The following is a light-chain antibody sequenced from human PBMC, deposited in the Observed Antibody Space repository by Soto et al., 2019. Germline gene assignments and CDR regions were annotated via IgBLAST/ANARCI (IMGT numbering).Light chain of an antibody. CDR1: QSISGW. CDR2: DAS. Sequence: DIQMTQSPSTLSASIGDRVTITCRASQSISGWLAWYQQKPGKAPKLLIFDASSLEGGVPSRFSGSGSGTEFILAISSLQPDEFATYYCQQYNTYSFTFGPGTKVDIK. J-gene: IGKJ3*01. CDR3: QQYNTYSFT. V-gene: IGKV1-5*01.